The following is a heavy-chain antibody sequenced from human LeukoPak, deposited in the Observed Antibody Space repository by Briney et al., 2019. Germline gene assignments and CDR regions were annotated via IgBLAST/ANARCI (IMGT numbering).Heavy chain of an antibody. D-gene: IGHD3-9*01. V-gene: IGHV3-23*01. CDR1: GFTFSSYG. CDR3: AKNSGYDILTGYYMGNRFDP. CDR2: IKGRGGST. Sequence: GGSLRLSCAASGFTFSSYGMSWVRQAPGKGLEWVSGIKGRGGSTYYADSVKGRFTISRDNSKNTLYMQMNSLRAEDTAVYYCAKNSGYDILTGYYMGNRFDPWGQGTLVTVSS. J-gene: IGHJ5*02.